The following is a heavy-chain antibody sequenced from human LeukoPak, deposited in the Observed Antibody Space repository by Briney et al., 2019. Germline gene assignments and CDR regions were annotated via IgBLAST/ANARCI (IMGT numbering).Heavy chain of an antibody. CDR2: IKQDGSEK. CDR1: GFTFSSYW. J-gene: IGHJ3*02. V-gene: IGHV3-7*03. D-gene: IGHD3-10*01. CDR3: AREGDDSDAFDI. Sequence: GGSLRLSCAASGFTFSSYWRSWVRQAPGKGLEWVANIKQDGSEKYYVDSVKGRFTISRDNAKNSLYLQMNSLRAEDTAVYYCAREGDDSDAFDIWGQGTMVTVSS.